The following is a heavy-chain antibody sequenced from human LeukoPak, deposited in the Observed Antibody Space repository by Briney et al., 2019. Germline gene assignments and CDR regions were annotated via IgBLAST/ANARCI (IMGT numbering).Heavy chain of an antibody. CDR1: GNTFTSSH. V-gene: IGHV1-46*01. J-gene: IGHJ4*02. Sequence: GASVKVSCKTSGNTFTSSHMHWLRQAPGQGLEWMGMINLSTGGTSYAQMFQGRLTLTRDMSTTTFYMELSSLRSEDTAVYYCARETHRWLSALYYWGQGTLVTVSS. D-gene: IGHD2-15*01. CDR3: ARETHRWLSALYY. CDR2: INLSTGGT.